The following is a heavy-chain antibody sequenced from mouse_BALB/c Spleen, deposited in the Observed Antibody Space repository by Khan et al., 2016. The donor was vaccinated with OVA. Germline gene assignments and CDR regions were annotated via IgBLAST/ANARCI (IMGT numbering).Heavy chain of an antibody. J-gene: IGHJ2*01. V-gene: IGHV3-8*02. CDR1: GDSITSGY. CDR2: ISYSGST. Sequence: EVQLQESGPSLVKPSQTLSLTCSVTGDSITSGYWNWIRKFPGNKLEYMGYISYSGSTYYNPSPKSRISITRDTSKNQHYLQFNSMTTEDSATYYCAVTSNYGSYYFDYWGQGTTLTVSS. D-gene: IGHD2-1*01. CDR3: AVTSNYGSYYFDY.